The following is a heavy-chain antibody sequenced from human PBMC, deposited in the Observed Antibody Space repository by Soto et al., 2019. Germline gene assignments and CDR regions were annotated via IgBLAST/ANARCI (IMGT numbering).Heavy chain of an antibody. V-gene: IGHV3-7*03. J-gene: IGHJ3*01. Sequence: GGSLRLSCAASGFTFSSYWMSWVRQAPGKGLEWVANIKQDGSEKYYVDSVKGRFTISRDNAKNSLYLQMNSLRAEDTCVYYWASVPKRQIVLMVYADGFDVWGQGTMVTVSS. CDR2: IKQDGSEK. CDR3: ASVPKRQIVLMVYADGFDV. D-gene: IGHD2-8*01. CDR1: GFTFSSYW.